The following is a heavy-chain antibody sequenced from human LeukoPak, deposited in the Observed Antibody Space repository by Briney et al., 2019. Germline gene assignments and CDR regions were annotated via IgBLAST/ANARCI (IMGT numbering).Heavy chain of an antibody. D-gene: IGHD3-10*01. V-gene: IGHV1-2*02. Sequence: ASVKVSCKASGYTFSGCYMHWVRQAPGEGFEWLGWINPNSGGTNYAQKFQGRVTMTRDTSISITYMELSRLRSDDTAVYYCARDYYGSGTSTFDYWGQGTLVTVSS. CDR3: ARDYYGSGTSTFDY. J-gene: IGHJ4*02. CDR2: INPNSGGT. CDR1: GYTFSGCY.